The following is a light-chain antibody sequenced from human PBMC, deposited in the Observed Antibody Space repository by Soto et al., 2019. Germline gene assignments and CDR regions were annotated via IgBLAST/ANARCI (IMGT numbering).Light chain of an antibody. CDR1: QRVSSNY. J-gene: IGKJ1*01. CDR3: QQYSSSRT. V-gene: IGKV3-20*01. CDR2: DAS. Sequence: IGLKLSPGTLSLYQGERATLSCRAGQRVSSNYLAWYQQKPGQVPRLLIYDASRRATGIPDRFSGSGSGTDFTPTISRLEPEDSAVYYCQQYSSSRTFGQGTKV.